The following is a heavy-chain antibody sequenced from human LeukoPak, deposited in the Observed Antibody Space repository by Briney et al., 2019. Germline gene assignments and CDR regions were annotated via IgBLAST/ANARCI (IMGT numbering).Heavy chain of an antibody. CDR3: AKTGEDLSRSGYYFDY. J-gene: IGHJ4*02. CDR1: GFTFSSYG. Sequence: GGSLRLSCAASGFTFSSYGMHWVRQAPGKGLEWVAFIRYDGSNKYYADSVKGRFTISRDNSKNTLYLQMNSLRAEDTAVYYCAKTGEDLSRSGYYFDYWGQGTLVTVSS. D-gene: IGHD7-27*01. CDR2: IRYDGSNK. V-gene: IGHV3-30*02.